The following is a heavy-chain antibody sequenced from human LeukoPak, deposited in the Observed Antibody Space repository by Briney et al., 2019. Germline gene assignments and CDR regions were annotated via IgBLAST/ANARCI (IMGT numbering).Heavy chain of an antibody. CDR2: IDWDDDK. J-gene: IGHJ3*02. CDR3: ARTGRDGYTLDI. Sequence: SGPTLVNPTQTLTLTRTFSGFSLSTSGMRVSWIRQPPGKALEWLARIDWDDDKFYSTSLKTRLTISKDTSENQVVLTMTNMDPVDTATYYCARTGRDGYTLDIWGQGTMVTVSS. D-gene: IGHD5-24*01. CDR1: GFSLSTSGMR. V-gene: IGHV2-70*04.